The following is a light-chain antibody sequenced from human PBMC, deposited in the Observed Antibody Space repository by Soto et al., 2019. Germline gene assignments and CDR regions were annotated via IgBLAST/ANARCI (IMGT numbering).Light chain of an antibody. V-gene: IGKV3-15*01. CDR2: GAS. CDR3: PQYGISRGT. J-gene: IGKJ1*01. Sequence: EIVISKAPSTQSVSTGEGATLSCRASQSLSTNLAWYQQKPGQAPRLLIYGASTRATGIPARFSGSGSGTDFTLTISRLEPENFALYHCPQYGISRGTSCQGTKVDIK. CDR1: QSLSTN.